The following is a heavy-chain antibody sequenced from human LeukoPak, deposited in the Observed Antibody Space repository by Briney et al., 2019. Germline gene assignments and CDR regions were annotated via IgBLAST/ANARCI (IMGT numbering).Heavy chain of an antibody. CDR3: ARANGDSFWYYGMDV. CDR1: GGSISSYY. Sequence: PSETLSLTCTVSGGSISSYYWSWIRQPPGKGLEWIGYIYYSGSTNYNPSLKSRVTISVDTSKNQFSLKLSSVTAADTAVYYCARANGDSFWYYGMDVWGQGTTVTVSS. J-gene: IGHJ6*02. V-gene: IGHV4-59*01. D-gene: IGHD4-17*01. CDR2: IYYSGST.